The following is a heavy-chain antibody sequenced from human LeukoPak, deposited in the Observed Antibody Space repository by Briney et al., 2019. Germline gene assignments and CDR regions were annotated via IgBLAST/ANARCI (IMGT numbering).Heavy chain of an antibody. Sequence: GESLQISSQGSGYRFTSYWIGWVRQMPGKGLEWMGIIYPGDSDTRYSPSFQGQVTISADKSISTAYLQWSSLKASDTAMYYCATVAGYGDSYFDYWGQGTLVTVSS. J-gene: IGHJ4*02. CDR2: IYPGDSDT. D-gene: IGHD4-17*01. CDR1: GYRFTSYW. CDR3: ATVAGYGDSYFDY. V-gene: IGHV5-51*01.